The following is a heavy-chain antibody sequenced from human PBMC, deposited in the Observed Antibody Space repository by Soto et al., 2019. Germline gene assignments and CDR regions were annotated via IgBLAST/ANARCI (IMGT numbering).Heavy chain of an antibody. CDR3: ALTGGFAPVYGFDV. J-gene: IGHJ6*02. V-gene: IGHV5-51*01. D-gene: IGHD3-16*01. CDR1: GYDCVTNW. CDR2: IYLGDSDT. Sequence: XESLKISFSGHGYDCVTNWIGWVRQRPGKGLEWMGIIYLGDSDTRYSPSFEGQVTLSADRSTSTVFLEWSFLKTSDTAMYFCALTGGFAPVYGFDVWGQGTSVTVSS.